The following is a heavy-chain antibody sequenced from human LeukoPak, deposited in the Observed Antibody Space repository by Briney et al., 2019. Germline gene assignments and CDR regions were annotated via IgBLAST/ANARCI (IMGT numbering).Heavy chain of an antibody. CDR1: GGSISSYY. CDR2: ISNSGST. J-gene: IGHJ4*02. D-gene: IGHD3-16*01. V-gene: IGHV4-59*08. Sequence: SETPSLTCTVSGGSISSYYWSWIRQPPGKGLEWIGYISNSGSTNYNPSLTSRVTRSVDTSKIQFSLELSSVTAADTAVYHCARHGSVGVHYFDYWGQGTLVTVSS. CDR3: ARHGSVGVHYFDY.